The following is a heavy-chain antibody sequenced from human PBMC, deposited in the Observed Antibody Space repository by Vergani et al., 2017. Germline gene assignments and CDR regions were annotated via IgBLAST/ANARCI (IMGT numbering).Heavy chain of an antibody. D-gene: IGHD3-10*01. Sequence: EVQLLESGGGLVQPGGSLRLSCAASGFTFSSYAMSWVRQAPGKGLEWVSAISGSGGSTDYADSVKGRFTISRDNSKNTLYLQMNSLRAEDTAVYYCAKDLVWFGEGALDCWGRGTLVTVSS. CDR1: GFTFSSYA. V-gene: IGHV3-23*01. CDR3: AKDLVWFGEGALDC. CDR2: ISGSGGST. J-gene: IGHJ4*02.